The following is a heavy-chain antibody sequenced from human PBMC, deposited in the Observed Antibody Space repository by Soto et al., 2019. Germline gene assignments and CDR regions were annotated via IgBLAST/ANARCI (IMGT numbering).Heavy chain of an antibody. D-gene: IGHD3-16*01. Sequence: EVRLVESGGGLVQPGGSLRLSCAASGITISNYTMSWVRQAPGKGLDWVSGISGSRDNTYYADSAKGRFTISKDISKNSLFLQLASLRVDDSALYFCVKDDVGSPPTAPPWGQGTLVTFSP. J-gene: IGHJ5*02. V-gene: IGHV3-23*04. CDR1: GITISNYT. CDR3: VKDDVGSPPTAPP. CDR2: ISGSRDNT.